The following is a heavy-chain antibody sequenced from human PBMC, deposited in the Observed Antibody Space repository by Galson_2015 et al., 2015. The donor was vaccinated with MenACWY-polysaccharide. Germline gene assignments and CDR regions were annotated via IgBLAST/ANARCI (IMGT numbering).Heavy chain of an antibody. D-gene: IGHD3-10*01. CDR3: AKDRPLRGLSVFYYGMDV. CDR2: ISYDGSNK. V-gene: IGHV3-30*18. CDR1: GFIFSDYA. J-gene: IGHJ6*02. Sequence: SLRLSCAVSGFIFSDYAIHWVRQAPGKGLEWLAVISYDGSNKYYLESMKGRFTISRDNSKDMVYLHMNSLRGEDTAVYFCAKDRPLRGLSVFYYGMDVWGRGTTVIVSS.